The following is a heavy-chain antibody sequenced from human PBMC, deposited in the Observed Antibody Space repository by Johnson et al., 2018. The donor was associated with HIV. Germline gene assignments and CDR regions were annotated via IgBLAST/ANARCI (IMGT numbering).Heavy chain of an antibody. CDR3: ARGNLGAFDI. CDR1: GSSGFTFDDYA. D-gene: IGHD3-16*01. V-gene: IGHV3-9*01. Sequence: VQLVESGGGVVQPGGSLRLSCVPSGSSGFTFDDYAMHWVRQAPGKGLKWVSGISWNSGSIGYADSVKGRFTISRDNAKNSLYLQMNSLRAEDTALYFCARGNLGAFDIWGQGTMVTVSS. CDR2: ISWNSGSI. J-gene: IGHJ3*02.